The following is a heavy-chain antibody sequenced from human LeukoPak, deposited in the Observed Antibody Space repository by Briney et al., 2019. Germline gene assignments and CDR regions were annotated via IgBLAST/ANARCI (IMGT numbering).Heavy chain of an antibody. D-gene: IGHD3-3*01. CDR2: ISAYNGNT. J-gene: IGHJ4*02. V-gene: IGHV1-18*01. Sequence: GASVKVSYKASGYTFTSYGISWVRQAPGQGLEWMGWISAYNGNTNYAQKLQGRVTMTTDTSTSTAYMELRSLRSDDTAVYYCARMDYDFDIFYFDYWGQGTLVTVSS. CDR3: ARMDYDFDIFYFDY. CDR1: GYTFTSYG.